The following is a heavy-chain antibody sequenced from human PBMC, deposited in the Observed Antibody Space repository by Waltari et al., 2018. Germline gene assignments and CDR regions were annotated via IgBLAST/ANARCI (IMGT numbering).Heavy chain of an antibody. D-gene: IGHD1-26*01. CDR2: ISSSSSTI. Sequence: EVQLVESGGGLVQPGGSLRLSCAASGFTFSSYSMNWVRQAPGKGLEWVSYISSSSSTIYYADAVKGRFTISRDNAKNSLYLQMNSLRAEDTAVYYCARVRSGGNDYWGQGTLVTVSS. CDR1: GFTFSSYS. CDR3: ARVRSGGNDY. V-gene: IGHV3-48*01. J-gene: IGHJ4*02.